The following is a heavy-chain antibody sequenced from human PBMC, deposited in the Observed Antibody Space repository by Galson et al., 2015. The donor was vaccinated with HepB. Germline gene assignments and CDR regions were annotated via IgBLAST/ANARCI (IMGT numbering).Heavy chain of an antibody. J-gene: IGHJ6*03. D-gene: IGHD6-6*01. CDR2: INPNSGGT. Sequence: SVKVSCKASGYTFTGYYMHWVRQAPGQGLEWMGWINPNSGGTNYAQKFQGRVTMTRDTSISTAYMELSRLRSDDTAVYYCARGGSSPHYYYYMDVWGKGTTVTVSS. CDR1: GYTFTGYY. V-gene: IGHV1-2*02. CDR3: ARGGSSPHYYYYMDV.